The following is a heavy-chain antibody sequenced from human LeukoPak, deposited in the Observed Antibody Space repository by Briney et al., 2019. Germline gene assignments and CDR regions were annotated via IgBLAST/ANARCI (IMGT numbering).Heavy chain of an antibody. CDR2: IIPILGIA. Sequence: SVKVSCKASGYTFTSYAISWVRQAPGQGLEWMGRIIPILGIANYAQKFQGRVTITADKSTSTAYMELSSLRSEDTAVYYCARDTIAAAAGTVDYWGQGTLVTVSS. J-gene: IGHJ4*02. CDR3: ARDTIAAAAGTVDY. CDR1: GYTFTSYA. V-gene: IGHV1-69*04. D-gene: IGHD6-13*01.